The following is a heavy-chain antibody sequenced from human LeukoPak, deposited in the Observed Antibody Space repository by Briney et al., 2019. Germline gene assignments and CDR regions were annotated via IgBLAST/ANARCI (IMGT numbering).Heavy chain of an antibody. CDR1: GFTVSSNY. Sequence: GGSLRLSCAASGFTVSSNYMSWVRQAPGKGLEWVSVIYSGGSTYYADSVKGRFTISRDNSKNTLYLQMNTLTAEDTAIYFCAKDFEFKWQQPSDHWGHGTPVTVSS. D-gene: IGHD1/OR15-1a*01. CDR3: AKDFEFKWQQPSDH. V-gene: IGHV3-53*01. J-gene: IGHJ4*01. CDR2: IYSGGST.